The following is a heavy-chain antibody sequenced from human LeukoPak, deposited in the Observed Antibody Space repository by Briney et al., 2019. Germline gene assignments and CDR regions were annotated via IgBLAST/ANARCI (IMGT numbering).Heavy chain of an antibody. J-gene: IGHJ3*02. D-gene: IGHD3-10*01. CDR2: INHSGST. CDR3: ARTYGSGSYSADAFDI. V-gene: IGHV4-34*01. CDR1: GGSFSGYY. Sequence: KPSETLSLTCAVYGGSFSGYYWSWIRQPPGKGLEWIGEINHSGSTNYNPSLKSRVTISVDTSKNQFSLKLSSVTAADTAVYYCARTYGSGSYSADAFDIWGQGTMVTVSS.